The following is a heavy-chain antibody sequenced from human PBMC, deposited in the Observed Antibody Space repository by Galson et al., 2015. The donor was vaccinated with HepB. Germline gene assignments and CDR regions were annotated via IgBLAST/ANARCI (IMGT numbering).Heavy chain of an antibody. CDR1: GFTFSSYA. J-gene: IGHJ4*02. V-gene: IGHV3-64D*06. CDR2: ISSNGGST. CDR3: VLAIGFSGSLDY. D-gene: IGHD3-10*01. Sequence: SLRLSCAASGFTFSSYAMHWVRQAPGEGLEYVSAISSNGGSTYYADSVKGRFTISRDNSKNTLYLQMSSLRAEDTAVYYCVLAIGFSGSLDYWGQGTLVTVSP.